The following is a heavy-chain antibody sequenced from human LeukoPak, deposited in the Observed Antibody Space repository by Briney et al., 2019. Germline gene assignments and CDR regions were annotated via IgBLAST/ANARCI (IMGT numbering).Heavy chain of an antibody. CDR2: IYSGGNT. V-gene: IGHV3-66*01. Sequence: PGGSLRLSCAASGFTFSSYAMSWVRQAPGKGLECVSVIYSGGNTYYADSVKGRFTISRDNSKNTLYLQVNSLRAEDTAVYYCARKTDSGGQGDYWGPGTLVTVSS. CDR3: ARKTDSGGQGDY. J-gene: IGHJ4*02. CDR1: GFTFSSYA. D-gene: IGHD3-22*01.